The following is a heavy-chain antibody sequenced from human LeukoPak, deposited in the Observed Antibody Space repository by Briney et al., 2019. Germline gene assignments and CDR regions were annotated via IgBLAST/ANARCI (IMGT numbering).Heavy chain of an antibody. CDR2: IYYTGST. Sequence: PSETLSLTCTVSGGSISDSNYFWDWIRQPPGKGLECIGSIYYTGSTYYNPSPKRRVTISVDTSKNQFSLKLSSVTAADTAVYYCARRDQYVSSDYWGQGTLVTVSS. D-gene: IGHD3-16*01. CDR1: GGSISDSNYF. J-gene: IGHJ4*02. V-gene: IGHV4-39*01. CDR3: ARRDQYVSSDY.